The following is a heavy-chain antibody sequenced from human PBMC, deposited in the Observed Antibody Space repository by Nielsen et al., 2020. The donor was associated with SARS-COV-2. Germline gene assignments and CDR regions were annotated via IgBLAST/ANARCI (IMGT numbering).Heavy chain of an antibody. CDR1: GGSFSAYS. Sequence: SETLSLTCAVYGGSFSAYSWTWIRQSPGKGLDWIGEVTDSGSTNYNPSLKSRVTMSVDTSKNQFSLKLSSVTAADTAIYYCVRAPDYDVLTGYYPDGFDVWGRGTMVTVSS. V-gene: IGHV4-34*01. CDR2: VTDSGST. D-gene: IGHD3-9*01. J-gene: IGHJ3*01. CDR3: VRAPDYDVLTGYYPDGFDV.